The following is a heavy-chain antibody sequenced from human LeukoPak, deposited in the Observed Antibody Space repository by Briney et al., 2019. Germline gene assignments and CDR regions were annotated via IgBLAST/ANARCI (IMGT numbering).Heavy chain of an antibody. D-gene: IGHD6-13*01. CDR3: ATDKGYSNNYFDY. Sequence: SETLSLTCTVSGGSISTTGYYWAWIRQPPGKGLEWIASIYYSGSTYYNSSLKSRVTISVDTSRNQFSLKLSSVTAADTALYYCATDKGYSNNYFDYWGQGTLVTVSS. J-gene: IGHJ4*01. CDR1: GGSISTTGYY. V-gene: IGHV4-39*01. CDR2: IYYSGST.